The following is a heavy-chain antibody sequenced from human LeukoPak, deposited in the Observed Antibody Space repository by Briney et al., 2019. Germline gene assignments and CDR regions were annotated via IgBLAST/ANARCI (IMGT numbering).Heavy chain of an antibody. CDR2: ISSSSSYI. Sequence: PGGSLRLSCAASGFTFSSYIMNWVRQAPGKGLEWVSSISSSSSYIYYADSVKGRFTISRDNAKNSLYLQMNSLRAEDTAVYYCARDSGWFGEYYFDYWGQGTLVTASS. CDR3: ARDSGWFGEYYFDY. V-gene: IGHV3-21*01. CDR1: GFTFSSYI. D-gene: IGHD3-10*01. J-gene: IGHJ4*02.